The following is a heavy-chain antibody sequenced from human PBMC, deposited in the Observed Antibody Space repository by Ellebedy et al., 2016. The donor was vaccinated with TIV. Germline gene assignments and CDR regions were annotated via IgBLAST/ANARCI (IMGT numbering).Heavy chain of an antibody. CDR3: ARAHGSGRTPLGDFRYFDL. J-gene: IGHJ2*01. D-gene: IGHD2-21*02. V-gene: IGHV3-21*06. Sequence: GESLKISCAASGFTFSNYAMSWVRQAPGKGLEWVSSISSRSSYIYYADSMKGRFTISRDNAKNSLYLEMNSLSADEPAVYYWARAHGSGRTPLGDFRYFDLWGRGTLVTVSS. CDR1: GFTFSNYA. CDR2: ISSRSSYI.